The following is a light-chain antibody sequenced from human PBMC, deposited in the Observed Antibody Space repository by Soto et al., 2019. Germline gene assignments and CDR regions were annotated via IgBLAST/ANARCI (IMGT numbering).Light chain of an antibody. CDR3: QQANSFPLP. CDR2: TGS. J-gene: IGKJ4*01. Sequence: DIQMTHSPSSVSASVGDRVRITCRASQGISSWLAWYQQKPGRAPKLLIYTGSSLQSGVPSRFSGTGSGTNFTLTISSLQPEDVETYDCQQANSFPLPFGGGTKVEIK. V-gene: IGKV1-12*01. CDR1: QGISSW.